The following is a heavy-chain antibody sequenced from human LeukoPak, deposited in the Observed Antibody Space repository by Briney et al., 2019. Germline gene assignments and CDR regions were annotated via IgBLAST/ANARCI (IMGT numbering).Heavy chain of an antibody. J-gene: IGHJ5*02. CDR1: GYTFTSYG. CDR2: TNTDKGDT. Sequence: ASVKVSCKTSGYTFTSYGISWVRRAPGQGLEWMGWTNTDKGDTDHAQTLQGRVTMTIDTSTSTAYMELRSLRSDDTAVYYCARTLWFGDYEMYDQWGQGTLLTASS. V-gene: IGHV1-18*01. CDR3: ARTLWFGDYEMYDQ. D-gene: IGHD3-10*01.